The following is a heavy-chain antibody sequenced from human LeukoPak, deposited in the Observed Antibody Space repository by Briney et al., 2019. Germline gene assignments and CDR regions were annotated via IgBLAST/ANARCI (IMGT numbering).Heavy chain of an antibody. CDR2: INPRGGV. D-gene: IGHD4-17*01. Sequence: SETLSLSCTVSSASMSTYYWSWIRQPAGGALEWVGRINPRGGVNYSPSLKSRISLSLDTSKNQFSLKLTSVTAADTALYYCARSDYGADPSYDAFDIWGQGTMVTVSS. CDR3: ARSDYGADPSYDAFDI. CDR1: SASMSTYY. V-gene: IGHV4-4*07. J-gene: IGHJ3*02.